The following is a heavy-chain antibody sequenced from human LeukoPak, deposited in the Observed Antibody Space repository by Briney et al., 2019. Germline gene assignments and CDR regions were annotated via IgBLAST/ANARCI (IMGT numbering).Heavy chain of an antibody. CDR3: ARDLRPDVPTAPTPDS. CDR1: GFTFSFYT. CDR2: ISSYSHYL. J-gene: IGHJ5*02. D-gene: IGHD2-21*02. V-gene: IGHV3-21*06. Sequence: GGSLRLSCVASGFTFSFYTMNWVRQAPGQGLEWVSSISSYSHYLYYADSVKGRFTISGDNAKNSVHLEMNSLRAEDTAVYFCARDLRPDVPTAPTPDSWGQGTLVTVSS.